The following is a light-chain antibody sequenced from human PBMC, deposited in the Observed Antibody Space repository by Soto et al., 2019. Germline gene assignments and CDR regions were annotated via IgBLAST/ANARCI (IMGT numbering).Light chain of an antibody. CDR1: QSVSSSY. V-gene: IGKV3-20*01. Sequence: EIVLTQSPGTLSLSPGGRATLSCRASQSVSSSYLAWYQQIPGQAPRLLIYGASKRATGIPDRFSGSGSGTDFTLTISRMEPEDFAVYYCQQYGSSPPLTFGGGTKVEIK. J-gene: IGKJ4*01. CDR2: GAS. CDR3: QQYGSSPPLT.